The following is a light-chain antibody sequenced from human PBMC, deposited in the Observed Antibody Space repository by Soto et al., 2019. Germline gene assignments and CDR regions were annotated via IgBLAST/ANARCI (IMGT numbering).Light chain of an antibody. CDR1: QCVSSY. CDR2: DAS. Sequence: EIVLTQSPATLSLSPGERATLSCRASQCVSSYLAWYQQKPGQAPRLLIYDASNRATGIPARFSGSGSGTDFTLTISSLEPEDFAVYYCQQHSNWPPITFGQGTRLEIK. J-gene: IGKJ5*01. CDR3: QQHSNWPPIT. V-gene: IGKV3-11*01.